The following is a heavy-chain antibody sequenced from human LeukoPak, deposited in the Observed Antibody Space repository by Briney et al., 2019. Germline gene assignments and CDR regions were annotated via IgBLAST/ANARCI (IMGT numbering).Heavy chain of an antibody. CDR2: IYASGGV. Sequence: SETLSLTCTVSGGSIGIYYWTWIRQSAGKGLEWLGRIYASGGVNYNPFLESRVTMSIDTSKNQFSLNLNSVTAADTAVYYCARDPTIIVVVPAARFPWGQGTLVTVSS. V-gene: IGHV4-4*07. J-gene: IGHJ5*02. CDR3: ARDPTIIVVVPAARFP. D-gene: IGHD2-2*01. CDR1: GGSIGIYY.